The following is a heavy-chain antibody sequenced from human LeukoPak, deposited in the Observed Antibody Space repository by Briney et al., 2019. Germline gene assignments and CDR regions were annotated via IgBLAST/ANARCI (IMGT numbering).Heavy chain of an antibody. V-gene: IGHV4-59*08. CDR1: GGSISTYY. D-gene: IGHD3/OR15-3a*01. Sequence: PSETLSLTCTASGGSISTYYWSWIRQPPGKGLECIGYIYYSGSTNYNPSLKSRVTISVDTSKNQFSLKLSSVTAADTAVYYCARQSRTGYFDYWGQGTLVTVSS. J-gene: IGHJ4*02. CDR3: ARQSRTGYFDY. CDR2: IYYSGST.